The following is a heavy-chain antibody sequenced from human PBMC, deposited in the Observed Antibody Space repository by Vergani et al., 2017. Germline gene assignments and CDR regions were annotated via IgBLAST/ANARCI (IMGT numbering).Heavy chain of an antibody. V-gene: IGHV3-9*01. CDR1: GFTFDDYA. Sequence: EVQLLESGGGLVQPGRSLRLSCAASGFTFDDYAMHWVRQAPGKGLEWVSGISWNSGSIGYADSVQGRFTISRDNAKNSLYLQMNSLRAEDTALYYCAKXIRSWLGYYDSSGGVDYWGQGTLVTVSS. CDR2: ISWNSGSI. D-gene: IGHD3-22*01. CDR3: AKXIRSWLGYYDSSGGVDY. J-gene: IGHJ4*02.